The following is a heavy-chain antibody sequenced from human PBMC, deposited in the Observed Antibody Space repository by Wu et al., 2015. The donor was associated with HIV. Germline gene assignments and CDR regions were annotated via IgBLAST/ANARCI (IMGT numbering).Heavy chain of an antibody. CDR1: GYTFTDYY. CDR2: INPNSGGT. J-gene: IGHJ4*02. V-gene: IGHV1-2*02. D-gene: IGHD5-12*01. Sequence: QVQLVQSGAEVKKPGASVKVSCEASGYTFTDYYIHWVRQAPGEGLEWMGWINPNSGGTNYAQKFQGRVTMTRDTSISTAYMELSRLRSDDTAVYYCARDRTRGYSGYGDYWGQGTLVTVSS. CDR3: ARDRTRGYSGYGDY.